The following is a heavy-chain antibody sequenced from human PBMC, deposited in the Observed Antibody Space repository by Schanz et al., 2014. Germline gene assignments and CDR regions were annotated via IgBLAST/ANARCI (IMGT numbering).Heavy chain of an antibody. CDR1: GFTFSSYS. J-gene: IGHJ4*02. Sequence: EVQLLESGGTVVQPGGSLRLSCAASGFTFSSYSMHWVRQAPGKGLEWVSYISRSSSTIYYADSVRGRFTISRDNAKNSLYLQMKSLRAEDTAVYYCAKYGGGYSYGLVEYWGQGILVTVSS. CDR3: AKYGGGYSYGLVEY. V-gene: IGHV3-48*01. D-gene: IGHD5-18*01. CDR2: ISRSSSTI.